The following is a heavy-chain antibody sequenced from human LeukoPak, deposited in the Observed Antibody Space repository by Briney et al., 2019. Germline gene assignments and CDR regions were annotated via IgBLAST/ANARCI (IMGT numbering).Heavy chain of an antibody. CDR2: FDPEDGET. CDR3: ATDHSGSYELLNY. Sequence: ASVKVSCKVSGYTLTELSMHWVRQAPGKGLERMGGFDPEDGETIYAQKFQGRVTMTEDTSTDTAYMELSSLRSEDTAVYYCATDHSGSYELLNYWGQGTLVTVSS. J-gene: IGHJ4*02. CDR1: GYTLTELS. D-gene: IGHD1-26*01. V-gene: IGHV1-24*01.